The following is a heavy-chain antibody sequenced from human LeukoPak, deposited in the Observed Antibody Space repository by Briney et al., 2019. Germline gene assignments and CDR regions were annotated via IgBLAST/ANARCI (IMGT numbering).Heavy chain of an antibody. CDR3: ARRGVAGTGAFGI. CDR2: VYYSGNT. Sequence: SETLSLTCTVSGGSISNNDYYWGWIRQSPGKGLEWLGSVYYSGNTYYNPALKSRVTIYVDTSKNQFSLRMTSVTAADTTVYYCARRGVAGTGAFGIWGQGTMVAVSS. J-gene: IGHJ3*02. CDR1: GGSISNNDYY. D-gene: IGHD6-19*01. V-gene: IGHV4-39*01.